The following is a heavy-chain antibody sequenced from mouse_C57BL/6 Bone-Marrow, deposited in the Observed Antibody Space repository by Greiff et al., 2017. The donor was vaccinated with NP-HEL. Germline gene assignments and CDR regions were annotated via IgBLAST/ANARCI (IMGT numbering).Heavy chain of an antibody. D-gene: IGHD3-2*02. V-gene: IGHV1-55*01. Sequence: QVQLQQPGAELVKPGASVKMSCKASGYTFTSYWITWVKQRPGQGLEWIGDIYPGSGSTNYNEKFKSKATLTVDTSSSTAYMQLSSLTSEDSAVYYFARGRSGYLHFDYWGQGTTLTVSS. CDR3: ARGRSGYLHFDY. CDR1: GYTFTSYW. CDR2: IYPGSGST. J-gene: IGHJ2*01.